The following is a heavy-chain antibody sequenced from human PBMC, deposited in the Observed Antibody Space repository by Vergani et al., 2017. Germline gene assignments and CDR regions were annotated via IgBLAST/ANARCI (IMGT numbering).Heavy chain of an antibody. V-gene: IGHV3-74*01. CDR3: ARYGAGTIDFDY. Sequence: EVQLVESGGGLVQPGGSLRLSCAASGFPLSNAWIHWVRQGPGKGLEWVSRVGFDGSDTVYADSVKGRFTISKDSAMNTVHLQMTNVRAEDTAVYFCARYGAGTIDFDYWGPGILVTVSS. J-gene: IGHJ4*02. D-gene: IGHD1-26*01. CDR2: VGFDGSDT. CDR1: GFPLSNAW.